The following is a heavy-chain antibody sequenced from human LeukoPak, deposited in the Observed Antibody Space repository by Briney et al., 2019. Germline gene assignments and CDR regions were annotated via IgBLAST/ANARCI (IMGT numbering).Heavy chain of an antibody. CDR2: VSGSGGST. J-gene: IGHJ4*02. D-gene: IGHD3-3*01. CDR1: GFTFSTYA. V-gene: IGHV3-23*01. CDR3: ANDYDFWSGSDGLGDY. Sequence: GGSLRLSCAASGFTFSTYAMSWVRQAPGKGLEWVAAVSGSGGSTYYADSVKGRFTISRDNSQNTLYLQMNSLRAEDTAVYYCANDYDFWSGSDGLGDYWGQGTLVTVSS.